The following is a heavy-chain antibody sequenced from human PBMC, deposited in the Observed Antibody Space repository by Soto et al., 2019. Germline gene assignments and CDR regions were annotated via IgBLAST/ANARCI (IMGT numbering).Heavy chain of an antibody. CDR2: IYYSGST. CDR3: ARLGDERTEIYGMDV. V-gene: IGHV4-59*08. CDR1: GGSISSYY. D-gene: IGHD2-21*01. Sequence: QVQLQESGPGLVKPSETLSLTCTVSGGSISSYYWSWIRQPPGKGLEWIGYIYYSGSTNYNPSLKSRVTISVDTSKNQFSLKLSSVTAADTAVYYCARLGDERTEIYGMDVWGQGTTVTVSS. J-gene: IGHJ6*02.